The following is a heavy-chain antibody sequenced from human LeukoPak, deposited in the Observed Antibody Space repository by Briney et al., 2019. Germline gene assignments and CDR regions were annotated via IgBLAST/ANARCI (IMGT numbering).Heavy chain of an antibody. J-gene: IGHJ4*02. V-gene: IGHV4-30-2*01. CDR3: ARDYPSGGFDS. Sequence: PSETLSLTCTVSGGSISSGGYYWSWIRQPPGKGLEWIGYIYYSGSTYYNPCLKSRVTISVDRSRNQFSLKLSSLTAADTAVYYCARDYPSGGFDSWGQGTLVTVSS. CDR1: GGSISSGGYY. CDR2: IYYSGST.